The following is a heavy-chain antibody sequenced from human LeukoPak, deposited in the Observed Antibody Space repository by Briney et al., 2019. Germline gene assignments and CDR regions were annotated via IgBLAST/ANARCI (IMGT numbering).Heavy chain of an antibody. Sequence: GGSLRLSCAASGFTFSSYSMNWVRQAPGKGLEWVSSISSSSSYICYADSVKGRFTISRDNAKNSLYLQMNSLRAEDTAVYYCARDRNTIFGVVIRFDPWGQGTLVTVSS. CDR2: ISSSSSYI. V-gene: IGHV3-21*01. CDR1: GFTFSSYS. J-gene: IGHJ5*02. CDR3: ARDRNTIFGVVIRFDP. D-gene: IGHD3-3*01.